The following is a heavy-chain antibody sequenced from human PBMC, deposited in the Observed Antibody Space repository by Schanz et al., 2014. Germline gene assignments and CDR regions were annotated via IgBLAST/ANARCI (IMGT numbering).Heavy chain of an antibody. CDR3: ARAFGGYDPAGALDY. V-gene: IGHV1-46*01. Sequence: QVQVEQSGPEVKKPGASVTVSCQASGYTFTSYSMHWVRQAPGQGLEWMGIINLSGGSTNNAQKFQGWVTMTRDTSISTAYMELSRLKSDDTAVYYCARAFGGYDPAGALDYWGQGTLVTVSS. CDR1: GYTFTSYS. D-gene: IGHD5-12*01. CDR2: INLSGGST. J-gene: IGHJ4*02.